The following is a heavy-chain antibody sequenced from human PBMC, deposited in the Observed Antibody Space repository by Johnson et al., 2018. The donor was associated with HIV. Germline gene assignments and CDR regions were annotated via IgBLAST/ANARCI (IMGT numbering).Heavy chain of an antibody. Sequence: VQLVESGGVVVQPGGSLRLSCAASGFTFDDYTMHWVRQAPGKGLEWVSLISWDGGSTYYVDSVKGRFTISRDNAKNSRYLQMTSLRAEDTAVYYCAREGDDPGAFDIWGQGTMVTVSS. J-gene: IGHJ3*02. V-gene: IGHV3-43*01. CDR3: AREGDDPGAFDI. CDR2: ISWDGGST. D-gene: IGHD3-16*01. CDR1: GFTFDDYT.